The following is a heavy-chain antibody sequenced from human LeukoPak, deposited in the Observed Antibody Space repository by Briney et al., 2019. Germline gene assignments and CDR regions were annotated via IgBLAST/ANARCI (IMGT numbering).Heavy chain of an antibody. J-gene: IGHJ4*02. CDR1: GFTFSRYA. CDR3: AKSPFRYPFDY. V-gene: IGHV3-23*01. CDR2: ICRSCRTT. Sequence: GGSLRLSCAASGFTFSRYAMSWVRQAPGKGRDFVSAICRSCRTTYSAYSVKRRFTISRDNSKNTLYLQMNSLRAEDTAVYYCAKSPFRYPFDYWGQGTLVTVSS. D-gene: IGHD1-1*01.